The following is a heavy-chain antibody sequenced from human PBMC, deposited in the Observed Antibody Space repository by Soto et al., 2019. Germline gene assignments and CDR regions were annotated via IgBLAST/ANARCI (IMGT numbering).Heavy chain of an antibody. J-gene: IGHJ4*02. Sequence: QVQLQESRPGLVKPSETLSLTCTVSGGSISSYYWSWIRQPPGKGLEWIGYIYYSGRTNYNPTLRRRVTISVAPATSRSTRTLSSVPAADTAVYYCARRYGRVVDFWGQGTLVTVSS. D-gene: IGHD6-13*01. V-gene: IGHV4-59*01. CDR3: ARRYGRVVDF. CDR2: IYYSGRT. CDR1: GGSISSYY.